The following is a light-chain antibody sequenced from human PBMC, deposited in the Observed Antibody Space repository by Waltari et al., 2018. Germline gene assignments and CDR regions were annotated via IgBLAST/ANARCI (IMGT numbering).Light chain of an antibody. V-gene: IGLV1-40*01. CDR2: GNS. J-gene: IGLJ3*02. CDR3: QSYDSSLSGSKV. CDR1: SPNIGAGYD. Sequence: QSVLTQPPSVSGAPGQRVTISCTGSSPNIGAGYDVHSYQQRPGTAPKLLIYGNSNRPSGVPDXXSGSKSGTSASLAITGLQAEDEADYYCQSYDSSLSGSKVFGGGTKLTVL.